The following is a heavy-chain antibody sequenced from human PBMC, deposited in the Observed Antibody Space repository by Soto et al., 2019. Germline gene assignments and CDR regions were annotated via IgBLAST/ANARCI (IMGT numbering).Heavy chain of an antibody. CDR3: AKDRITIFGVVIPYLFDP. Sequence: SGGSLRLSCAASGFIFSSYAMSWVRQAPGKGLEWVSGISGSGGSTYYAGSVKGRFTISRDNSKNTLYLQMNSLRAEDTAVYYCAKDRITIFGVVIPYLFDPWGQGTLVTVSS. CDR1: GFIFSSYA. D-gene: IGHD3-3*01. J-gene: IGHJ5*02. CDR2: ISGSGGST. V-gene: IGHV3-23*01.